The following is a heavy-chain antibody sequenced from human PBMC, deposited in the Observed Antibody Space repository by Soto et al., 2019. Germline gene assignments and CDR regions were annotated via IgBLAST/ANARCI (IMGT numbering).Heavy chain of an antibody. CDR3: ATGSGNGSGY. CDR2: ISSGSRTI. D-gene: IGHD3-10*01. J-gene: IGHJ4*02. CDR1: GFTFSTHT. Sequence: EVQLVESGGSLVQPGGSRRLSCAASGFTFSTHTMNWVRQAPGKGLEWLSYISSGSRTIYYADSVMGRFTISRDNAQNSLYLQMHSLRDEDTAVYYCATGSGNGSGYWGQGTLVTVSS. V-gene: IGHV3-48*02.